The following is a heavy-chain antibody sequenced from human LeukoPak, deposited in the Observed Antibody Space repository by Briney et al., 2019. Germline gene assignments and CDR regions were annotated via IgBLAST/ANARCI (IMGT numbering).Heavy chain of an antibody. Sequence: PSETLSLTCTVSGYSISNGYYWGWIRQPPGKGLEFIGSVYHGGNTYYKASLKSRVTISLDTSKNQFSLRLSSVTAADTAVYYCAIKRAYGDYYYYYYMDVWGKGTTVTVSS. J-gene: IGHJ6*03. CDR3: AIKRAYGDYYYYYYMDV. V-gene: IGHV4-38-2*02. CDR1: GYSISNGYY. D-gene: IGHD2-21*02. CDR2: VYHGGNT.